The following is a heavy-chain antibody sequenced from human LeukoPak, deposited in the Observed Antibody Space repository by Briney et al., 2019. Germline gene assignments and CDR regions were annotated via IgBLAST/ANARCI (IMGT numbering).Heavy chain of an antibody. Sequence: GASVKVSCKASGYTFTSYYMHWVRQAPGQGLEWMGWINPNSGGTNYAQKFQGRVTMTRDTSISTAYMELSRLRSDDTAVYYCARCLHTRWYSSGWRKDSRDAFDIWGQGTMVTVSS. CDR3: ARCLHTRWYSSGWRKDSRDAFDI. J-gene: IGHJ3*02. CDR2: INPNSGGT. D-gene: IGHD6-19*01. CDR1: GYTFTSYY. V-gene: IGHV1-2*02.